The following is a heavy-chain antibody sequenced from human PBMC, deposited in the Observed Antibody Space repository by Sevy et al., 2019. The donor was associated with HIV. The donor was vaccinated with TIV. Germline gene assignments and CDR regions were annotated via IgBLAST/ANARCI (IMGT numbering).Heavy chain of an antibody. V-gene: IGHV4-59*01. CDR3: ARDSAVVPRALVY. CDR1: GDSISSYC. D-gene: IGHD2-15*01. CDR2: IYYSGSS. Sequence: SETLSLTCNVSGDSISSYCWSWFRQPPGKGLEWIGSIYYSGSSEYNPSLRSRVTISIDTSKKYLSMKLTSVTAADTAVYYCARDSAVVPRALVYWGQGTLVTVSS. J-gene: IGHJ4*02.